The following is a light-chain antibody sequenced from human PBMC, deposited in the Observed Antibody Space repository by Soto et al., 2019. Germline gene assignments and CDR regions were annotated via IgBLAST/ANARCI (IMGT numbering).Light chain of an antibody. CDR1: SDINVGTYN. CDR3: MIWPSNGVV. V-gene: IGLV5-37*01. CDR2: YYSDSNK. Sequence: QLVLTQPPSSSASPGESASLTCTLPSDINVGTYNIYWYQQKPGSPPRYLLYYYSDSNKGQGSGVPSRFSGSKDASANTGVLFISGLQSEDEADYYCMIWPSNGVVFGGGTKLTVL. J-gene: IGLJ2*01.